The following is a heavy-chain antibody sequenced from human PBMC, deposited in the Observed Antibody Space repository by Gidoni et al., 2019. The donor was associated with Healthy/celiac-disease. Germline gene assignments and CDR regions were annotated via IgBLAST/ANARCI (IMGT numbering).Heavy chain of an antibody. CDR3: ARGGRAGIAVPETYWYFDL. CDR1: GGSFSGYS. V-gene: IGHV4-34*01. D-gene: IGHD6-19*01. Sequence: QVQLQQWGAGLLKPSATLSLTCAVYGGSFSGYSWSWIRQPPGKGLEWSGEINHSGSTNYNPSLKSRVTISVDTSKNQVSLKLSSVTAADTAVYYCARGGRAGIAVPETYWYFDLWGRGTLVTVSS. CDR2: INHSGST. J-gene: IGHJ2*01.